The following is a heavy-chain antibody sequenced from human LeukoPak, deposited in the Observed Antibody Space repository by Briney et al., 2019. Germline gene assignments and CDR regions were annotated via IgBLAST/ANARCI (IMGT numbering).Heavy chain of an antibody. CDR1: GFTFSSYA. Sequence: GGSLRLSCAASGFTFSSYAMSWVRQAPGKGLEWVSAISGSGGSTYYADSVKGRFTISRDNSKNTLYLQMNSLRAEDTAVYYCAKDRRYYDFWSGYYFGDVFDYWGQGTLVTVS. J-gene: IGHJ4*02. V-gene: IGHV3-23*01. D-gene: IGHD3-3*01. CDR2: ISGSGGST. CDR3: AKDRRYYDFWSGYYFGDVFDY.